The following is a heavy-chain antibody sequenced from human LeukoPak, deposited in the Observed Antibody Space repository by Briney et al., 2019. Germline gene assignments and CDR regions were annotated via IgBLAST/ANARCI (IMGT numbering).Heavy chain of an antibody. Sequence: GASVKVSCKASGYTFTGYYMHWVRQAPGQGLEWMGWINPNSGGTNYAQKFQGRVTMTRDTSISTAYMELSRLRSDDTAVYYCAREAADSSSWYGAYWGQGTLVTVSS. CDR1: GYTFTGYY. J-gene: IGHJ4*02. V-gene: IGHV1-2*02. D-gene: IGHD6-13*01. CDR2: INPNSGGT. CDR3: AREAADSSSWYGAY.